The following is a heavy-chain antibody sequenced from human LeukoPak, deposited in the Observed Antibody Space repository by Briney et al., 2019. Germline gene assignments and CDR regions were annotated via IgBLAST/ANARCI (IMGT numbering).Heavy chain of an antibody. Sequence: GGSLRLSCAASGFTLSSYNMNWVRQAPGKGLEWVSSISSSSNYIYYADSVKGRFTISRDNAKNSLFLQMNSLRAEDTALYYCARISPGYSSGWSPRDAFDIWGQGTMVTVSS. CDR3: ARISPGYSSGWSPRDAFDI. V-gene: IGHV3-21*01. CDR1: GFTLSSYN. J-gene: IGHJ3*02. CDR2: ISSSSNYI. D-gene: IGHD6-19*01.